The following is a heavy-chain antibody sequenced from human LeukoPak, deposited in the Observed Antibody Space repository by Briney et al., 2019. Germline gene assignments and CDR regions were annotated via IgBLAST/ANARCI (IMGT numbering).Heavy chain of an antibody. CDR1: GGSISSYY. CDR3: AREATRQYYFDY. V-gene: IGHV4-59*01. Sequence: SETLSLTRTVSGGSISSYYWSWIRQPPGKGLEWIGYIYYTGSTNYNPSLKSRVTISVDTSKNQFSLNLSSVTAADTAVYYCAREATRQYYFDYWSQGTLVTVSS. J-gene: IGHJ4*02. D-gene: IGHD6-19*01. CDR2: IYYTGST.